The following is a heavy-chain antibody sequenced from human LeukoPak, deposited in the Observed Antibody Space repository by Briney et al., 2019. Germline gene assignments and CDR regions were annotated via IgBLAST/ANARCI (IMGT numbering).Heavy chain of an antibody. D-gene: IGHD3-22*01. J-gene: IGHJ4*02. CDR2: TYYRSKWYN. CDR3: ARQGPGRYYYDSSGPFDY. V-gene: IGHV6-1*01. Sequence: SQTLSLTCAISGDSVSSNSAAWNWIRQSSSRGLEWLGRTYYRSKWYNDYAVSVKGRITINPDTSKNQFSLQLNSVTPEDTAVYYCARQGPGRYYYDSSGPFDYWGQGTLVTVSS. CDR1: GDSVSSNSAA.